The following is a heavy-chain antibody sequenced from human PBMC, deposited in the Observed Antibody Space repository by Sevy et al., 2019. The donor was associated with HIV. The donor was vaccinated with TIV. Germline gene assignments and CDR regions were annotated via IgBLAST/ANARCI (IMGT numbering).Heavy chain of an antibody. D-gene: IGHD6-19*01. CDR2: INSDGSST. CDR1: GFTFSSYW. Sequence: GGSLRLSCAASGFTFSSYWMHWVRQAPGKGLVWVSRINSDGSSTSYADSVKGRFTISRDNAKNTLYLQMNSLRAEDMAVYYCARRLAVAYYYYMDVWGKGTTVTVSS. J-gene: IGHJ6*03. V-gene: IGHV3-74*01. CDR3: ARRLAVAYYYYMDV.